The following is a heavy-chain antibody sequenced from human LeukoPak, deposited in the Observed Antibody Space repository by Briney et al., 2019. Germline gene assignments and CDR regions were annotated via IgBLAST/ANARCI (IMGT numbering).Heavy chain of an antibody. CDR3: AREAAVAGTIDY. Sequence: SGPTLANPTQTLTLTCTFSGFSLSTSGMGVGWIRQPPSKGLGWIGYIHYSGSTNYNPSLTSRVTISVDTSKNQFSLKLSSVTAADTAVYYCAREAAVAGTIDYWGQGTLVTVSS. J-gene: IGHJ4*02. CDR2: IHYSGST. CDR1: GFSLSTSGMG. V-gene: IGHV4-61*08. D-gene: IGHD6-19*01.